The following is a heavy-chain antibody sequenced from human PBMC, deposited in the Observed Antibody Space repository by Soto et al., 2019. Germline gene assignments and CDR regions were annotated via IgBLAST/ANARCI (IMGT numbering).Heavy chain of an antibody. D-gene: IGHD3-10*01. CDR2: ISSSGSTI. CDR3: AGGRASGTTPFDY. CDR1: GFAFSDPY. Sequence: QVQLVASGGGLVKTGGALRLSCAASGFAFSDPYMSWIRQAPGKGLEWISYISSSGSTIYYADSVKGRFTISRDNAKNALDLQMDSLTADDRAVYYWAGGRASGTTPFDYWGQGPHVTVSS. V-gene: IGHV3-11*01. J-gene: IGHJ4*02.